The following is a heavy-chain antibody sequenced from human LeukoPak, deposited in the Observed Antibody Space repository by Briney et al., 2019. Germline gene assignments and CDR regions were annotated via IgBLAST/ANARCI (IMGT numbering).Heavy chain of an antibody. D-gene: IGHD2-2*01. J-gene: IGHJ4*02. CDR1: GFTFRSSG. V-gene: IGHV3-33*01. Sequence: PGGSLRLSCVASGFTFRSSGMHWVRQAPGKGLEWVAVIYYDASNKLYADSVKGRFTISRDNSKNMLYLQMNSLRVDDTAVYYCARDRSRYVDYWGQGTLVTVSS. CDR3: ARDRSRYVDY. CDR2: IYYDASNK.